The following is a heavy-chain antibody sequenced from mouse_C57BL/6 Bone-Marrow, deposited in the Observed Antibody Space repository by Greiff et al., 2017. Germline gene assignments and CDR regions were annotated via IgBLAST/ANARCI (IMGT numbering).Heavy chain of an antibody. J-gene: IGHJ2*01. V-gene: IGHV14-4*01. CDR1: GFNIKDDY. D-gene: IGHD2-4*01. CDR3: TTHYDYDGY. Sequence: DVQLVESGAELVRPGASVKLSCTASGFNIKDDYMHWVKQRPEQGLEWIGWIDPENGDTEYASKFQGKATITADTSSNTAYLQLSSLTSEDTAVYYCTTHYDYDGYWGQGTTLTVSS. CDR2: IDPENGDT.